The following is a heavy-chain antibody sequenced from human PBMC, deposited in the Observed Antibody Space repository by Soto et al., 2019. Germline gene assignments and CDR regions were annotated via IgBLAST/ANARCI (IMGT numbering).Heavy chain of an antibody. V-gene: IGHV4-39*01. CDR1: GYSVTSSDYY. D-gene: IGHD2-15*01. Sequence: EALSLTCSVSGYSVTSSDYYWAWIRQPPGKGLEWIGSMFYSGLTYYNPSLKSRVTLSVDTSKNQFSVRLNSVTAADTAVYYCAPLSVSLSGPYGIHVWGQGTTVTVSS. J-gene: IGHJ6*02. CDR3: APLSVSLSGPYGIHV. CDR2: MFYSGLT.